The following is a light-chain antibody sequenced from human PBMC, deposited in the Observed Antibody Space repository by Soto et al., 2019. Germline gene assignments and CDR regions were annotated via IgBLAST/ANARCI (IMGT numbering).Light chain of an antibody. CDR1: QVIGSRY. Sequence: EIVRTQSPGTLSLSPGERATISCRASQVIGSRYLAWYHQKSGQAPRLLIYGASSRATGIPDRFSGSGSGTDFTLTISRLEPEDFGVYYCHQYHDWPPNTFGQGTKLEIK. CDR3: HQYHDWPPNT. CDR2: GAS. J-gene: IGKJ2*01. V-gene: IGKV3-20*01.